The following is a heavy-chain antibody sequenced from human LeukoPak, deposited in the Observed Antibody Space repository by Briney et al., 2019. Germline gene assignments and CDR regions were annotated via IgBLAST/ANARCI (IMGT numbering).Heavy chain of an antibody. CDR3: ARYQGYCSGGSCYHYFDY. CDR1: GGSISSSSYY. CDR2: IYYSGST. Sequence: PSETLSLTCTVSGGSISSSSYYWGWIRQPPGKGLEWIGSIYYSGSTYYNPSLKSRVTISVDTSKNQFSLKLSSVTAADMAVYYCARYQGYCSGGSCYHYFDYWGQGTLVTVSS. J-gene: IGHJ4*02. D-gene: IGHD2-15*01. V-gene: IGHV4-39*01.